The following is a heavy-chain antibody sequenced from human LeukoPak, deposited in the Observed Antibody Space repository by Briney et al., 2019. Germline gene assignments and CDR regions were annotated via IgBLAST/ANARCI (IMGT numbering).Heavy chain of an antibody. D-gene: IGHD6-13*01. J-gene: IGHJ4*02. CDR3: AKDHGSSDWYYFDY. CDR1: GFTFSSYA. CDR2: IHYDGSNN. Sequence: GGSLRLSCAASGFTFSSYAMHWVRRAPGKGLEWVAFIHYDGSNNYYADSVKGRFTISRDNSKNTLYLQMNTLRADDTAVYYCAKDHGSSDWYYFDYWGQGTLVTVSS. V-gene: IGHV3-30*02.